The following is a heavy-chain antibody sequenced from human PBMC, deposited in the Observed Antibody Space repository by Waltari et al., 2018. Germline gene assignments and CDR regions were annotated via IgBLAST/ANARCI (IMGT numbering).Heavy chain of an antibody. CDR1: GGTFSSYA. CDR2: SVPVIGTA. D-gene: IGHD5-12*01. Sequence: QVQLVQSGAEVKKPGSSVKVSCKASGGTFSSYAISWVRQDPGQGLEWMGGSVPVIGTANYAQKFQGSVTITADESTSTAYMELSSMGSEDTAVYYCATGVGWLQVDYWGQGTLVNVSS. J-gene: IGHJ4*02. CDR3: ATGVGWLQVDY. V-gene: IGHV1-69*01.